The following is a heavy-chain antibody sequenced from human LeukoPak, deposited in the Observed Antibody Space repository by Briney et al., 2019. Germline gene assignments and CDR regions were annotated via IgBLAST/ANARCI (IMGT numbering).Heavy chain of an antibody. CDR2: ISGIGGTT. D-gene: IGHD2-2*01. J-gene: IGHJ4*02. CDR1: GFTFSSYA. Sequence: GGSLRLSCAASGFTFSSYAMSWVHQAPGKGLEWVSIISGIGGTTYYPDSVKGRFTISRDNSKNTLYLQMNSLRAEDTAVYYCAKLYCSSSSCSRGGYFDYWGRGTLVTVSS. CDR3: AKLYCSSSSCSRGGYFDY. V-gene: IGHV3-23*01.